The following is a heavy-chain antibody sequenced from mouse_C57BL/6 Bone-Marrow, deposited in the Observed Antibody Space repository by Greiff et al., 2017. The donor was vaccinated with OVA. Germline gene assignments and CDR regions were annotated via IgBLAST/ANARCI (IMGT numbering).Heavy chain of an antibody. V-gene: IGHV5-12*01. CDR2: ISNGGGST. D-gene: IGHD1-1*01. J-gene: IGHJ4*01. CDR3: ARRGFTTVVAYYAMDY. CDR1: GFTFSDYY. Sequence: EVKLVESGGGLVQPGGSLKLSCAASGFTFSDYYMYWVRQTPEKRLEWVAYISNGGGSTYYPDTVKGRFTISRDNAKNTLYLQMSRLKSEDTAMYYCARRGFTTVVAYYAMDYWGQGTSVTVSS.